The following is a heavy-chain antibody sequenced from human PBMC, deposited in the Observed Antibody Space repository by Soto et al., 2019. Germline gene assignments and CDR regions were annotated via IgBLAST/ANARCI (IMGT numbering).Heavy chain of an antibody. CDR2: IYYSGST. D-gene: IGHD3-22*01. J-gene: IGHJ5*02. CDR3: ARDRDYYDSSGKGWFDP. CDR1: GGSISSGGYY. Sequence: SETLSLTCTVSGGSISSGGYYWSWIRQHPGKGLEWIGYIYYSGSTYYNPSLKSRVTISVDTSKNQFSLKLSSVTAADTAVYYCARDRDYYDSSGKGWFDPWGQGTLVTVSS. V-gene: IGHV4-31*03.